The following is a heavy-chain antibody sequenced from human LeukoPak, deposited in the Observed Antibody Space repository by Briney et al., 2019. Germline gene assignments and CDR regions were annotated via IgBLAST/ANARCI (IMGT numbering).Heavy chain of an antibody. CDR2: INPSGGST. CDR1: GYTFTSYY. J-gene: IGHJ3*02. Sequence: ASVKVSCKASGYTFTSYYMHWVRQAPGQGLEWMGIINPSGGSTSYAQKFQGRVTMTRDMSTSTVYMELSSLRSEDTAVYYCARAQSPVDAFDIWGQGTMVTVSS. D-gene: IGHD5-24*01. CDR3: ARAQSPVDAFDI. V-gene: IGHV1-46*01.